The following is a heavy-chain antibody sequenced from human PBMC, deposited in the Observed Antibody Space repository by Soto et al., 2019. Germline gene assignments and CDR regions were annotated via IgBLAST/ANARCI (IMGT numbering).Heavy chain of an antibody. CDR1: CYTFTIYG. CDR2: ISTYKGNT. V-gene: IGHV1-18*01. D-gene: IGHD4-17*01. J-gene: IGHJ4*02. CDR3: SRSANAYGDYYYFDY. Sequence: QVQLVQSGAEVKKPGASVKVSCKASCYTFTIYGISWVRQAPGQGLEWMGWISTYKGNTIYARKLQGRVTMTTDTSTSTAYMELRSLRSDDTAVYYCSRSANAYGDYYYFDYWGQGTLVTVSS.